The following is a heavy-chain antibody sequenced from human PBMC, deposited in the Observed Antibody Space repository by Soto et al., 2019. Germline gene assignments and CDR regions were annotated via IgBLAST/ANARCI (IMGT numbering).Heavy chain of an antibody. CDR1: GFTFSSYA. Sequence: GGSLRLSCAASGFTFSSYAMSWVRQAPGKGLEWVSAISGSGSSTYYADSVKGRFTVSRDNSKNTLYLQMNSLRAEDTAVYYCAKGGDFWSGYSGIFDYWGQGTLVTVSS. D-gene: IGHD3-3*01. J-gene: IGHJ4*02. CDR3: AKGGDFWSGYSGIFDY. V-gene: IGHV3-23*01. CDR2: ISGSGSST.